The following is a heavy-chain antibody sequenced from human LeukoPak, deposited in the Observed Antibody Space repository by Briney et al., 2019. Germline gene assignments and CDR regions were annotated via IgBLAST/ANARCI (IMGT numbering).Heavy chain of an antibody. J-gene: IGHJ4*02. CDR2: IYTSVST. Sequence: KPSETLSLTCTASGGSISSYYWSWIRQPAGKGLEWIGRIYTSVSTNYNPSLKSRVTMSVDTSKNQFSLKLSSVTAADTAVYYCARSYYYGSGSYRRYYFDYWGQGTLVTVSS. D-gene: IGHD3-10*01. CDR3: ARSYYYGSGSYRRYYFDY. CDR1: GGSISSYY. V-gene: IGHV4-4*07.